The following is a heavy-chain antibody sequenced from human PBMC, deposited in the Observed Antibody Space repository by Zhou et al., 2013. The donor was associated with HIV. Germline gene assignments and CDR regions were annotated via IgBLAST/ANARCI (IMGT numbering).Heavy chain of an antibody. J-gene: IGHJ6*03. V-gene: IGHV1-69*04. CDR2: IIPILGIA. CDR1: GGTFSSYA. D-gene: IGHD4-17*01. CDR3: ARALDYGDYVRYYYYMDV. Sequence: QVQLVQSGAEVKKPGSSVKVSCKASGGTFSSYAISWVRQAPGQGLEWMGRIIPILGIANYAQKFQGRVTITADKSTSTAYMELSSLRSEDTAVYYCARALDYGDYVRYYYYMDVWGKGDHGHRLL.